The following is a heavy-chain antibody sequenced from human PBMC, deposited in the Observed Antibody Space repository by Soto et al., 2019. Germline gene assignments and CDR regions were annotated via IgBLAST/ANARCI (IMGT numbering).Heavy chain of an antibody. Sequence: EVQLVESGGALVKPGESLRLSCAASGFTFSNAWMSWVRQAPGKGLEWVGRIKSKTEGGTTDHAAPVKGRFNVSRDDSKNTLYLHMNSLKTEDTAVYYCATSTYSYTYFRYWGHVTLVTVSS. CDR2: IKSKTEGGTT. D-gene: IGHD5-18*01. CDR1: GFTFSNAW. V-gene: IGHV3-15*02. CDR3: ATSTYSYTYFRY. J-gene: IGHJ4*01.